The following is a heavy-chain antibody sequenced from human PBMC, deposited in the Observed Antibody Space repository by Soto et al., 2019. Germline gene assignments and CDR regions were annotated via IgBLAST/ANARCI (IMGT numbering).Heavy chain of an antibody. V-gene: IGHV1-2*04. CDR1: GYTFTGYY. CDR2: INPNSGGT. Sequence: ASVEVSCRASGYTFTGYYMHWVRQAPGQGLEWMGWINPNSGGTNYAQKFQGWVTMTRDTSISTAYMELSRLRSDDTAVYYCARSPLRFLEWLLPDYWGQGTLVTVSS. D-gene: IGHD3-3*01. CDR3: ARSPLRFLEWLLPDY. J-gene: IGHJ4*02.